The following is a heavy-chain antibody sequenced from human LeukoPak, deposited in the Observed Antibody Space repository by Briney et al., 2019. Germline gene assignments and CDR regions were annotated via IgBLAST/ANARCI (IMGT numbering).Heavy chain of an antibody. V-gene: IGHV1-24*01. CDR1: GYTLTELS. Sequence: GASVKVSCKVSGYTLTELSMHWVRQAPGKGLEWMGGFDPEDGETIYAQKFQGRVTMTEDTSTDTAYMELSSLRSEDTAVYYCATLRGYSGYDPGDYYYYMDVWGKGTTVTVSS. CDR2: FDPEDGET. J-gene: IGHJ6*03. CDR3: ATLRGYSGYDPGDYYYYMDV. D-gene: IGHD5-12*01.